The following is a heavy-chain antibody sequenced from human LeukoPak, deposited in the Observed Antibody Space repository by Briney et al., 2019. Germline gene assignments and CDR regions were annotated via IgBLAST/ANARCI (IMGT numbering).Heavy chain of an antibody. J-gene: IGHJ4*02. V-gene: IGHV1-18*01. CDR3: ARAPYGSSISWAIDY. CDR2: ISAYNGNT. CDR1: GYTFTSYG. D-gene: IGHD6-13*01. Sequence: ASVKVSCKASGYTFTSYGISWVRQAPGQGLEWMGWISAYNGNTNYAQKLQGRVTMTTDTSTSTAYMELRSLRSDDTAVYYCARAPYGSSISWAIDYWGQGTLVTVSS.